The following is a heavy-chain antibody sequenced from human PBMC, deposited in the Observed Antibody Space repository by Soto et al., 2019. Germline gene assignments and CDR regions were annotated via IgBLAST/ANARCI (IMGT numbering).Heavy chain of an antibody. V-gene: IGHV3-30*03. CDR2: ISYDSTKT. CDR3: ARTRRAWSDFHYYSLEV. D-gene: IGHD2-8*02. CDR1: GVTFNSDG. Sequence: QVQLVESGGGVVQPGRSLGLSCAASGVTFNSDGMHWVRQGPGNGLECGAFISYDSTKTYYADPVKGRFTISRDNSNSALYVQMNSLTGEDTAVYYCARTRRAWSDFHYYSLEVWGQGTKVTVSS. J-gene: IGHJ6*02.